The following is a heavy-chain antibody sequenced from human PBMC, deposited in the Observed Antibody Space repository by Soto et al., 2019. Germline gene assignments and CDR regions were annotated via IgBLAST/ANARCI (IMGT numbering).Heavy chain of an antibody. CDR1: GYTFTSYG. D-gene: IGHD2-15*01. V-gene: IGHV1-18*01. J-gene: IGHJ5*01. Sequence: GASVKVSCKASGYTFTSYGISWVRQAPGQGLEWMGWISAYNGNTNYAQKLQGRVTMTTDTSTSTAYMELRSLRSDDTAVYYCARGICSGGSSPPPAAPNSGGQAPRVT. CDR2: ISAYNGNT. CDR3: ARGICSGGSSPPPAAPNS.